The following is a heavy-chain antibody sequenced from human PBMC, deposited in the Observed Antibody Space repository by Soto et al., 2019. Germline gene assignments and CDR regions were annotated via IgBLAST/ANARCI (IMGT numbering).Heavy chain of an antibody. CDR3: ARRDTSGFLRYFDN. Sequence: SVKFSCKASGYTFTSYGINWVRQAPGQGLEWMGGIVPNVGTVNYAQKFRGKVTITADKSTGTAYMELSSLRSEDTALYYCARRDTSGFLRYFDNWGQGTQVTVSS. J-gene: IGHJ4*02. D-gene: IGHD3-3*01. CDR2: IVPNVGTV. V-gene: IGHV1-69*06. CDR1: GYTFTSYG.